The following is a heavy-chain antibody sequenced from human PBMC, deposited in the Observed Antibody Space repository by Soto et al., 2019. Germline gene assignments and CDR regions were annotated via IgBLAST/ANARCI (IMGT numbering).Heavy chain of an antibody. Sequence: QVQLVQSGAEVKKPGSSVKVSCKASGGTFSSYTISWVRQAPGQGLEWMGRIIPILGIANYAQKFQGRVTITADKSTSTAYKELSSVSSEDTAVYYCARVGGHMLSGRTRDYWGQGTLVTVSS. J-gene: IGHJ4*02. CDR2: IIPILGIA. D-gene: IGHD3-9*01. V-gene: IGHV1-69*02. CDR3: ARVGGHMLSGRTRDY. CDR1: GGTFSSYT.